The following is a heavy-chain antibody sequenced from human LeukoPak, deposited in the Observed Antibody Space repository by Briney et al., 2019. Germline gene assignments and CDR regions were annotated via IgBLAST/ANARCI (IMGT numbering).Heavy chain of an antibody. J-gene: IGHJ3*02. CDR1: GFTFSYFI. CDR2: IGSSFTQI. Sequence: GSLSLSCAASGFTFSYFIIHWVRPAPGKGLEWVSSIGSSFTQIHYSDSVKGRFTISRDDPKNSLYLQMNSLRGEDTAVYYCTRDLSPSYILRYYDALDIWGQGTMVTVSS. CDR3: TRDLSPSYILRYYDALDI. V-gene: IGHV3-21*01. D-gene: IGHD3-9*01.